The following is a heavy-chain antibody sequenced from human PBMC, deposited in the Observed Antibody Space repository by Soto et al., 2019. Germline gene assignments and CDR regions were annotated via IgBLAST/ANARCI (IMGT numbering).Heavy chain of an antibody. Sequence: PSQTLSLTCAISGDSVSSNSAAWNWIRQSPSRGLEWLGRTYYGSKWYNDYAVSVKSRITINPDTSKNQFSLQLNSVTPEDTAVYYCERAGWGYCRGGSGYPEGCFHPWGQGPLVPASP. CDR1: GDSVSSNSAA. J-gene: IGHJ5*02. CDR3: ERAGWGYCRGGSGYPEGCFHP. D-gene: IGHD2-15*01. V-gene: IGHV6-1*01. CDR2: TYYGSKWYN.